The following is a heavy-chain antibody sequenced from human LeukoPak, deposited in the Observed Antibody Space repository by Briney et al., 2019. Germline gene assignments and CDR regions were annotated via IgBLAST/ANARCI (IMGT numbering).Heavy chain of an antibody. Sequence: ASVKVSCKASGYTFTSYYMHWVRQAPGQRLEWMGWINAGNGNTKYSQKFQGRVTITRDTSASTAYMELSSLRSEDTAVYYCARLTAAPGDWFDPWGQGTLVTVSS. CDR2: INAGNGNT. D-gene: IGHD2-21*02. V-gene: IGHV1-3*01. CDR3: ARLTAAPGDWFDP. CDR1: GYTFTSYY. J-gene: IGHJ5*02.